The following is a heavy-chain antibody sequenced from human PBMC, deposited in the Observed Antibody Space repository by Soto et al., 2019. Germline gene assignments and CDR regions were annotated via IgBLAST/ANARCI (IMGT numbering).Heavy chain of an antibody. CDR3: ARDHYGWGYYFDY. Sequence: GGSLRLSCAASGFTFSSYGMHWVRQAPGKGLEWVAVIWYDGSNKYYADSVKGRFTISRDNSKNTLYLQMNSLRAEDTAVYYCARDHYGWGYYFDYWGQGTLVTVSS. CDR1: GFTFSSYG. V-gene: IGHV3-33*01. D-gene: IGHD3-16*01. J-gene: IGHJ4*02. CDR2: IWYDGSNK.